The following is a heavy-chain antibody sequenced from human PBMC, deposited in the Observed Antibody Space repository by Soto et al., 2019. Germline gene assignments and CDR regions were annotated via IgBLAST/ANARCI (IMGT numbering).Heavy chain of an antibody. D-gene: IGHD4-17*01. CDR3: AHRTTDDAFDI. CDR1: GFSLTTSGVG. CDR2: IYWDDDK. Sequence: QITLKESGLTLVKPTQTLTLTCTFSGFSLTTSGVGVGWLHQPPGNALEWFALIYWDDDKRYSPSLKSRLTITKDTSNNQVVLTMTNMDPVDTATYDCAHRTTDDAFDIWCQGTMVTVSS. J-gene: IGHJ3*02. V-gene: IGHV2-5*02.